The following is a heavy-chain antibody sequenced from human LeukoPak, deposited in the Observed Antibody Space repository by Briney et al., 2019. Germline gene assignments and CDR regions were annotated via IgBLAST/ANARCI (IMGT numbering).Heavy chain of an antibody. Sequence: PGGSLRLSCAASGSTFSSYSMNWVRQAPGKGLEWVSYISSSGSTIYYADSVKGRFTISRDNAKNSLYLQMNSLRAEDTAVYYCARDSYDYVWGSYRYDAFDIWGQGTMVTVSS. V-gene: IGHV3-48*04. CDR2: ISSSGSTI. CDR1: GSTFSSYS. D-gene: IGHD3-16*02. CDR3: ARDSYDYVWGSYRYDAFDI. J-gene: IGHJ3*02.